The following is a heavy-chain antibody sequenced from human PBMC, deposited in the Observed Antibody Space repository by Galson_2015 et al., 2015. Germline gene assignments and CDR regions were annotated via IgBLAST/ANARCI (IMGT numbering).Heavy chain of an antibody. D-gene: IGHD6-19*01. CDR2: ISYDGSNK. Sequence: SLRLSCAASGFTFSSYGMHWVRQAPGKGLEWVAVISYDGSNKYYADSVKGRFTISRDNSKNTLYLQMNSLRAEDTAVYYCAKDLSSVAGTRGPGYWGQGTLVTVSS. CDR3: AKDLSSVAGTRGPGY. J-gene: IGHJ4*02. CDR1: GFTFSSYG. V-gene: IGHV3-30*18.